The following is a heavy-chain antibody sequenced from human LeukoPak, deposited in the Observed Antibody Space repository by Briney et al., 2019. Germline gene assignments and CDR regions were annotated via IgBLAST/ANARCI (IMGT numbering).Heavy chain of an antibody. V-gene: IGHV3-21*01. D-gene: IGHD3-22*01. CDR2: ISSNSPYI. J-gene: IGHJ4*02. Sequence: MAGGSLRLSCEASGFTFSSYSMNWVRQAPGKGLEWVSSISSNSPYIYYVNSVEGRFTISRDNAKNSLYLQMNSLRAEDTAVYYCARQDYFDSSVLDYWGQGTLVTVSS. CDR1: GFTFSSYS. CDR3: ARQDYFDSSVLDY.